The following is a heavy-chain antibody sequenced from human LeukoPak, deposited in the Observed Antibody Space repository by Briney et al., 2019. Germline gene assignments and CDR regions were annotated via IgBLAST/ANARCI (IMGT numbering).Heavy chain of an antibody. J-gene: IGHJ5*02. CDR3: ARQGDYYDSSGYL. CDR2: IYYSGST. D-gene: IGHD3-22*01. V-gene: IGHV4-59*01. Sequence: SETLSLTCTVSGGSISNKYWSWIRQPPGKGLEWIGYIYYSGSTNYNPSLKSRVTISVDTSKNQFSLKLSSVTAADTAVYYCARQGDYYDSSGYLWGQGTLVTVSS. CDR1: GGSISNKY.